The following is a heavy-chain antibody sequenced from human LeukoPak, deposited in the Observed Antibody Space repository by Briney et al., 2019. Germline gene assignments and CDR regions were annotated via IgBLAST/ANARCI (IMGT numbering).Heavy chain of an antibody. CDR3: ARGRYSSSHTI. CDR1: GGSFSGYY. J-gene: IGHJ3*02. D-gene: IGHD6-6*01. CDR2: INHSGST. V-gene: IGHV4-34*01. Sequence: PSETLSLTCAVYGGSFSGYYWSWIRQPPGKGLEWIGEINHSGSTNYNPSLKCRVTISVDTSKNQFSLKLNSVTAADTAVYYCARGRYSSSHTIWGQGTMVTVSS.